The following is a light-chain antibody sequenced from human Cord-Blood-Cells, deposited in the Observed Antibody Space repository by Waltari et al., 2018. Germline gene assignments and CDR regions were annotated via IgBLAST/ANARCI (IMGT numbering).Light chain of an antibody. CDR1: SRAVGGYNY. CDR2: DVS. Sequence: QSALTQPASVSGSPGQSITISCTGPSRAVGGYNYVSWYQQHPGKAPKLMIYDVSKRPSGVSNRFSGSKSGNTASLTISGLQAEDEADYYCSSYTSSSTVVFGGGTKLTVL. V-gene: IGLV2-14*01. CDR3: SSYTSSSTVV. J-gene: IGLJ2*01.